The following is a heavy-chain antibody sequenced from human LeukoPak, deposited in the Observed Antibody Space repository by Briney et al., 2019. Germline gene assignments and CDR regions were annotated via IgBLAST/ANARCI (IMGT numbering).Heavy chain of an antibody. V-gene: IGHV4-34*01. CDR3: ARGLGRD. Sequence: SETLSLTCAVYGGSFSGYSWSWIRQPPGKGLEWIGEINHSGSTNYNPSLKSRVTISVDTSRNQFSLKLSSVTAADTAVYYCARGLGRDWGQGTLVTVSS. CDR2: INHSGST. J-gene: IGHJ4*02. CDR1: GGSFSGYS.